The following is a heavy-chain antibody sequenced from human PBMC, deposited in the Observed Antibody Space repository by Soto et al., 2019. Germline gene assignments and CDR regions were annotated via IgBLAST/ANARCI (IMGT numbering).Heavy chain of an antibody. CDR2: IYYSGST. CDR1: GGSISSSSYY. V-gene: IGHV4-39*01. D-gene: IGHD4-4*01. Sequence: KSSETLSLTCTVSGGSISSSSYYWGWIRQPPGKGLERIGSIYYSGSTYYNPSLKSRVTISVDTSKNQFSLKLSSVTAADTAVYYCARRTVTTSFFDYWGQGTLVTVSS. CDR3: ARRTVTTSFFDY. J-gene: IGHJ4*02.